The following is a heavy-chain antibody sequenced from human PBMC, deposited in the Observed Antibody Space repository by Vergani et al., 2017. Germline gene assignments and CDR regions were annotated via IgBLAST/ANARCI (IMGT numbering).Heavy chain of an antibody. D-gene: IGHD3-22*01. CDR2: IIPILGIA. CDR3: AGYYYDSSGTYDAFDI. CDR1: GGTFISYT. Sequence: VQLVQSGAEVKKPGSSVKVSCKASGGTFISYTISWVRQAPGQGLEWRGRIIPILGIANYAQKFQGRVTITADKSTSTAYMELSSLRSEDTAVYYCAGYYYDSSGTYDAFDIWGEGRMATVSS. J-gene: IGHJ3*02. V-gene: IGHV1-69*09.